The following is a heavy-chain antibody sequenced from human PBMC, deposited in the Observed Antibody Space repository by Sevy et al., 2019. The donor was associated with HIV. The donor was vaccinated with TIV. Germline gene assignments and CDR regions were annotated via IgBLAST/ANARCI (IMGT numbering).Heavy chain of an antibody. V-gene: IGHV3-48*03. D-gene: IGHD3-10*01. J-gene: IGHJ6*03. CDR1: GFTFSSYE. CDR3: ARGSGIYQGYYFDFYMDA. CDR2: ISRSGTAI. Sequence: GGSLRLSCAASGFTFSSYEMNWVRQAPGKGLEWVSYISRSGTAIYYADPVKGRFTISRANAANSLDLQMDGLRAEDTAVYYCARGSGIYQGYYFDFYMDAWGKGTTVTVSS.